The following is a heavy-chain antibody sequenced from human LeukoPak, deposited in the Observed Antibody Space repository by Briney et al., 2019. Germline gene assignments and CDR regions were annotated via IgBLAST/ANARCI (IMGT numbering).Heavy chain of an antibody. CDR1: GVSFSGYY. J-gene: IGHJ3*02. CDR3: ARVPTQDDSSGDAFDI. D-gene: IGHD3-22*01. Sequence: PSETLSLTCAVYGVSFSGYYWSWIRQPPGKGLEWIGEINHSGSTYYNPSLKSRVTISVDRSKNQFSLKLSSVTAADTAVYYCARVPTQDDSSGDAFDIWGQGTMVTVSS. CDR2: INHSGST. V-gene: IGHV4-34*01.